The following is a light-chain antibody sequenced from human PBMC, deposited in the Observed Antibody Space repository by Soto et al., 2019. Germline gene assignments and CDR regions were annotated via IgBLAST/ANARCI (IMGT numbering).Light chain of an antibody. CDR3: QQYNNWPLT. J-gene: IGKJ5*01. Sequence: DIVLTQSPATLSLSPGERATLSCRASQSVSTYLAWYQQKPGQAPRLFIYDASNRATGIPVRFSGSGPGTEFTLTISSLQSEDFAVYYCQQYNNWPLTLGQGTRLEIK. CDR2: DAS. V-gene: IGKV3-11*01. CDR1: QSVSTY.